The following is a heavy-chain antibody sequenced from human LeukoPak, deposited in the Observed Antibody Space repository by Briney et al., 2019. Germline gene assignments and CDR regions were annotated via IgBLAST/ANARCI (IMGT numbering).Heavy chain of an antibody. V-gene: IGHV3-30*02. Sequence: GGSLRLSCAASGFIFSAYGIHWVRQAPGEGLEWVAYIRHDESRTFYADSVKGRFTISRDDPTNTLYLQMHILRAENTAVYYCAKPVIPSSYQETYYMDVWGKGTTVTVS. J-gene: IGHJ6*03. CDR1: GFIFSAYG. CDR3: AKPVIPSSYQETYYMDV. D-gene: IGHD2-21*01. CDR2: IRHDESRT.